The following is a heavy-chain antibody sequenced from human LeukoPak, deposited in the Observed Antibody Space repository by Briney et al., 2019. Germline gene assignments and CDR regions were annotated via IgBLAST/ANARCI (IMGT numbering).Heavy chain of an antibody. CDR1: GYTFTSYG. CDR2: ISAYNGNT. Sequence: ASVTVSCRASGYTFTSYGISWVGQAPGQGREGLGWISAYNGNTNYAQKFQGRVTMTTDTSTSTAYMELRSLRSDDTAVYYCARMAVDTAMVHWYYFDYWGQGTLVTVSS. V-gene: IGHV1-18*01. CDR3: ARMAVDTAMVHWYYFDY. J-gene: IGHJ4*02. D-gene: IGHD5-18*01.